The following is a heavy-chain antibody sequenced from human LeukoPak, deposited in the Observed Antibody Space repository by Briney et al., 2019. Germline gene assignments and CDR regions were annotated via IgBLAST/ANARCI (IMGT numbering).Heavy chain of an antibody. CDR3: AKARLVTMVDVRDAFDI. J-gene: IGHJ3*02. CDR2: VSGTGDRT. D-gene: IGHD3-10*01. Sequence: PGGSLRLSCAASGFSFSSYAINWVRQAPGKGLEWVSGVSGTGDRTYYADSVKGRFTISRDNSKNTMYLQMNSLRAEDTAVYYCAKARLVTMVDVRDAFDIWGQGTMVTVSS. CDR1: GFSFSSYA. V-gene: IGHV3-23*01.